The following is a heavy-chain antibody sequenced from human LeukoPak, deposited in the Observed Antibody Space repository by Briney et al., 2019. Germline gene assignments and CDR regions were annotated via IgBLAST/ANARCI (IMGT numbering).Heavy chain of an antibody. V-gene: IGHV4-59*12. D-gene: IGHD3-3*01. J-gene: IGHJ4*02. CDR2: IYYSGRT. CDR1: GGSISNYY. CDR3: ARSEYWSGYYSLDY. Sequence: PSETLSLTCTVSGGSISNYYWSWIRQPPGKGLEWIGYIYYSGRTRYNPSLKSPVTISVDKSKNQFSLKLSSVTAADTAVYYCARSEYWSGYYSLDYWGQGTLVTVSS.